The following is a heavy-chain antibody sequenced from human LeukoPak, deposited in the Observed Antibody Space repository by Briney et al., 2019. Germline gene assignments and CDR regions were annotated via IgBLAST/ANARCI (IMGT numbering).Heavy chain of an antibody. D-gene: IGHD5-18*01. Sequence: KPSETLSLTCAVYGGSFSGYYWSWIRQPPGKGLEWIGEINHSGSTNYNPSLKSRVTISVDTSKNQFSLKLSSVTAADTAVYYCARHLEYSYGQPYYYYYMDVWGKGTTVTVSS. V-gene: IGHV4-34*01. CDR2: INHSGST. J-gene: IGHJ6*03. CDR3: ARHLEYSYGQPYYYYYMDV. CDR1: GGSFSGYY.